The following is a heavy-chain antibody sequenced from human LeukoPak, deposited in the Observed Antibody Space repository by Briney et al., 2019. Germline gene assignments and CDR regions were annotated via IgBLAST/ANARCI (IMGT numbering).Heavy chain of an antibody. D-gene: IGHD3-22*01. CDR1: GYTFTGYY. V-gene: IGHV1-2*02. CDR3: ARSRDFDSSGHFDY. Sequence: ASVKVSCKASGYTFTGYYMHWVRQAPGQGLEWMGWINPNSGGTNYAQKFQGRVTMTRDTSISTAYMELSRLRSDDTAVYYCARSRDFDSSGHFDYWGQGTLVTVPS. J-gene: IGHJ4*02. CDR2: INPNSGGT.